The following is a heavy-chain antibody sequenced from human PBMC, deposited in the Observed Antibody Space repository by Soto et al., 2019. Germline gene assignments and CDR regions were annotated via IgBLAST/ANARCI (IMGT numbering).Heavy chain of an antibody. CDR2: INAGNGNT. J-gene: IGHJ3*02. D-gene: IGHD1-26*01. V-gene: IGHV1-3*01. CDR3: ARDPHHLRSREKAFDI. Sequence: GASVKVCCKASGYTFTSYAVHWVRQAPGQRLEWMGWINAGNGNTKYSQKFQGRVTITADESTSTAYMELSSLRSEDTAVYYCARDPHHLRSREKAFDIRGQGTMVTVSS. CDR1: GYTFTSYA.